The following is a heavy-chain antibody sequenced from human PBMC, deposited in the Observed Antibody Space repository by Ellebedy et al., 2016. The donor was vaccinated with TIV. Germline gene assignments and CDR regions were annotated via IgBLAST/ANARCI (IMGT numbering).Heavy chain of an antibody. Sequence: ASVKVSXKASGYTFTGYYMHWVRQAPGQGLEWMGWINPNSGGTNYAQKFQGRVTMTRDTSISTAYMELSRLRSDDTAVYYCARTIFGVVIIRPYDYWGQGTLVTVSS. CDR1: GYTFTGYY. CDR3: ARTIFGVVIIRPYDY. D-gene: IGHD3-3*01. CDR2: INPNSGGT. V-gene: IGHV1-2*02. J-gene: IGHJ4*02.